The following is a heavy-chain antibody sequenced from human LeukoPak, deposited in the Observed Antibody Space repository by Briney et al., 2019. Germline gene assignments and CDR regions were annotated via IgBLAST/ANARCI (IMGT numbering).Heavy chain of an antibody. D-gene: IGHD2-15*01. Sequence: GGSLRLSCAGSGFTFSSYGMHWVRQAPGKGLEWVALIRYDGNDHWYGDSAKGRFTISRDNSKDTVYLQMDSLRDEDTAVYYCARWGVVGHDAFDLWGQGTMVTVSS. J-gene: IGHJ3*01. V-gene: IGHV3-33*01. CDR3: ARWGVVGHDAFDL. CDR1: GFTFSSYG. CDR2: IRYDGNDH.